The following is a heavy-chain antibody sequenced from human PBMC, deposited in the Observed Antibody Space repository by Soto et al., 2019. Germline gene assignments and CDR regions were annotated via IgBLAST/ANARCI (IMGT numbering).Heavy chain of an antibody. CDR1: GFTFNSFA. D-gene: IGHD2-8*01. CDR2: IGGSGTST. J-gene: IGHJ5*02. Sequence: EVRLSESGGGLVQPGGSLRLSCVASGFTFNSFAISWVRQAPGKGLEWVSGIGGSGTSTFYADSVKGRFTISRDNTKNTLFLQMNSLIDEDTAVYYCAKTIMGSFWAGESWGQGTLVTVSS. CDR3: AKTIMGSFWAGES. V-gene: IGHV3-23*01.